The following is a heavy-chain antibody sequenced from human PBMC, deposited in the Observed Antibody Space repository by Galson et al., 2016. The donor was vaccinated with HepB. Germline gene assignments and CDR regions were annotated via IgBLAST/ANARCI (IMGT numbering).Heavy chain of an antibody. CDR3: ARDLTMVQGLLVTSVYHFNGLDV. J-gene: IGHJ6*04. Sequence: SLRLSCAGSGFTFSNYWMSWVRQAPGKGLEWVANINPDGNEDHYVDSIEGRFTISRDNAKNSLFLQMNSLRAEDTAVYYCARDLTMVQGLLVTSVYHFNGLDVWGKGTTVTVSS. CDR1: GFTFSNYW. CDR2: INPDGNED. D-gene: IGHD3-10*01. V-gene: IGHV3-7*01.